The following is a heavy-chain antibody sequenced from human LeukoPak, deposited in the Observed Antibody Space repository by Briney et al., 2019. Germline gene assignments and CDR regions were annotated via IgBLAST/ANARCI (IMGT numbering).Heavy chain of an antibody. J-gene: IGHJ4*02. D-gene: IGHD2-2*01. Sequence: SVKVSCKASGGTFSSYAISWVRQAPGQGLEWMGRIIPIFGIANYAQKFQGRVTMTRNTSISTAYMELSSLRSEDTAVYYCAICRSTSLECRWGQGTLVTVSS. V-gene: IGHV1-69*04. CDR1: GGTFSSYA. CDR2: IIPIFGIA. CDR3: AICRSTSLECR.